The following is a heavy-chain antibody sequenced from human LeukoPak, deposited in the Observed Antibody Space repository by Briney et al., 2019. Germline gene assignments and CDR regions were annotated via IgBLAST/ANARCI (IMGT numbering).Heavy chain of an antibody. Sequence: GGSLRLSCAASGFTFSSYNMNWVRQAPGKGLEWVSSIISGNNHIYYADSVKGRFTISRDNAKNSLYLQMNSLRAEDTAVYYCASSADFWSGYSYYYYYYGMDVWGQGTTVTVSS. CDR2: IISGNNHI. D-gene: IGHD3-3*01. J-gene: IGHJ6*02. CDR3: ASSADFWSGYSYYYYYYGMDV. CDR1: GFTFSSYN. V-gene: IGHV3-21*01.